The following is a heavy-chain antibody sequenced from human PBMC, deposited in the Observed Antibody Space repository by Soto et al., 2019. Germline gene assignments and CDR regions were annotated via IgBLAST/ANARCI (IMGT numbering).Heavy chain of an antibody. CDR3: FVKTYAYGDNDHYYSYMDF. CDR1: GYTFTSYY. Sequence: ASVKVSCKASGYTFTSYYMHWVRQAPGQGLEWMGIINPSGGSTSYAQKFQGRVTMTRDTSTSTVYMELSSLRSEDTAVYYCFVKTYAYGDNDHYYSYMDFWGKGTTVTVSS. D-gene: IGHD4-17*01. CDR2: INPSGGST. V-gene: IGHV1-46*01. J-gene: IGHJ6*03.